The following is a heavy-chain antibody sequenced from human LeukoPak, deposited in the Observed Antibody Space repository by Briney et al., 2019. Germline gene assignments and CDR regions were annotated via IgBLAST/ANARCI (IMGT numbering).Heavy chain of an antibody. CDR1: EFTFSSYA. J-gene: IGHJ4*02. CDR3: ARDYDSSGSFLGGFDY. Sequence: GGSLRLSCAASEFTFSSYAMHWVRQAPGKGLEWVAIISYDGYNKYYADSVKGRFTISRDNSKNTLYLQMNSLRADDTAVYYCARDYDSSGSFLGGFDYWGQGTLVTVAS. D-gene: IGHD3-22*01. V-gene: IGHV3-30-3*01. CDR2: ISYDGYNK.